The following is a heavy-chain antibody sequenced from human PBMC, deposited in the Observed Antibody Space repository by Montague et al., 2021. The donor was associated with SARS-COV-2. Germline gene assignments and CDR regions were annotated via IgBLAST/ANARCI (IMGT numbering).Heavy chain of an antibody. V-gene: IGHV1-24*01. Sequence: SVKVSCKVSGYTLSQTTMHLLRQAPGKGLEWMGSLDPEDGETVYSRTLQGRVAMTADSSTETAYMELTNLISDDTAVYYCTTHSISGVVIYAFAFWGQGTMVTVSA. CDR2: LDPEDGET. CDR1: GYTLSQTT. CDR3: TTHSISGVVIYAFAF. D-gene: IGHD3-3*01. J-gene: IGHJ3*01.